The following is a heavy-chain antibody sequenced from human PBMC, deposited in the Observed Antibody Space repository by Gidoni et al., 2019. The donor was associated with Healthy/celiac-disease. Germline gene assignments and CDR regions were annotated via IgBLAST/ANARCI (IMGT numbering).Heavy chain of an antibody. CDR3: ARDKPATVGDAFDI. CDR1: GFTFSSYG. J-gene: IGHJ3*02. Sequence: QVQLVESGGGVVQPGRSLRLSCAASGFTFSSYGMHWVRQAPGKGLEWVAVIWYDGSNKYYADSVKGRFTISRDNSKNTLYLQMNSLRAEDTAVYYCARDKPATVGDAFDIWGQGTMVTVSS. D-gene: IGHD2-2*01. CDR2: IWYDGSNK. V-gene: IGHV3-33*01.